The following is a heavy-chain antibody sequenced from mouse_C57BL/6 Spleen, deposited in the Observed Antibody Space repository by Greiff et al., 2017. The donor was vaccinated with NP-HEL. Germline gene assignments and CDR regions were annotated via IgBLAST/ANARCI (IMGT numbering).Heavy chain of an antibody. CDR2: ISSGSSTI. CDR3: AREDGYYEAWFAY. Sequence: EVKLMESGGGLVKPGGSLKLSCAASGFTFSDYGMHWVRQAPEKGLEWVAYISSGSSTIYYADTVKGRFTISRDNAKNTLFLQMTSLRSEDTAMYYCAREDGYYEAWFAYWGQGTLVTVSA. D-gene: IGHD2-3*01. J-gene: IGHJ3*01. CDR1: GFTFSDYG. V-gene: IGHV5-17*01.